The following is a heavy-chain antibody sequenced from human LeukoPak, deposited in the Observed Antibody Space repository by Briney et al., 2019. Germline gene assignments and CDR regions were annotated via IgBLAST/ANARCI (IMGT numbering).Heavy chain of an antibody. Sequence: ASVKVSCKASGYTFTGHYMHWVRQAPGQGLEWMGRINTNTGSTNYGQNFQGRVTMTRDTSITTAYMELRSLRSDDTAVYYCARDPNTSGFKDYWGQGALVTVSS. V-gene: IGHV1-2*06. CDR1: GYTFTGHY. J-gene: IGHJ4*02. D-gene: IGHD6-19*01. CDR3: ARDPNTSGFKDY. CDR2: INTNTGST.